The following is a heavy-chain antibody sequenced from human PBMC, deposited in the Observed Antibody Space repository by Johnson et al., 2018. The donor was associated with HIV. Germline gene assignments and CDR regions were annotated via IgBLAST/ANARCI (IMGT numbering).Heavy chain of an antibody. CDR3: HNPSSWSPSGDFDI. D-gene: IGHD6-13*01. J-gene: IGHJ3*02. CDR2: ISWNSGSI. CDR1: QFTFSSYY. V-gene: IGHV3-9*01. Sequence: VQLLESGGGLAKPAWSPRLSCAASQFTFSSYYMNCVRQAPGKGLEWVSGISWNSGSIGYADSVKGRFTISRDNAKNSLYLQMNSLRAEDTAVYYCHNPSSWSPSGDFDIWGQGTMVTVSS.